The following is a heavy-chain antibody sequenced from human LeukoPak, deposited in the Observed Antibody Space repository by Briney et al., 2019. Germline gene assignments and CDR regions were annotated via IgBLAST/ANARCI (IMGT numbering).Heavy chain of an antibody. V-gene: IGHV4-38-2*02. CDR3: ARPTYYDFWSGEPEIDY. Sequence: SSETLSLTCTVSGGSISSYYWGWIRQPPGKGLEWIGSIYHSGSTYYNPSLKSRVTISVDTSKNQFSLKLSSVTAADTAAYYCARPTYYDFWSGEPEIDYWGQGTLVTVSS. D-gene: IGHD3-3*01. J-gene: IGHJ4*02. CDR2: IYHSGST. CDR1: GGSISSYY.